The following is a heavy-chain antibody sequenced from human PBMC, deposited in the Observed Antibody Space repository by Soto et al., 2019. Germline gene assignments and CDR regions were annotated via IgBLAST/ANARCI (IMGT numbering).Heavy chain of an antibody. CDR2: IYPGDSDT. D-gene: IGHD5-12*01. CDR1: GYSFTSYW. CDR3: ARTVDIVATISWTGFDY. V-gene: IGHV5-51*01. J-gene: IGHJ4*02. Sequence: PGESLRISCKGSGYSFTSYWIGGVRQMPGKGLEWMGIIYPGDSDTRYSPSFQGQVTISADKSISTAYLQWSSLKASDTAMYYCARTVDIVATISWTGFDYWGQGTLVTVSS.